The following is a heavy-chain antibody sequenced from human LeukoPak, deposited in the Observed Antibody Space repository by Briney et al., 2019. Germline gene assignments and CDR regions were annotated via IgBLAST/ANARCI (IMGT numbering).Heavy chain of an antibody. CDR2: ISAYNGNT. CDR1: GYTFTSYG. J-gene: IGHJ3*02. D-gene: IGHD3-22*01. Sequence: ASVKVSCKASGYTFTSYGTSWVRQAPGQGLEWMGWISAYNGNTNYAQKLQGRVTMTTDTSTSTAYMELRSLRSDDTAAYYCARPTAGYDSSGYDAFDIWGQGTMVTVSS. V-gene: IGHV1-18*01. CDR3: ARPTAGYDSSGYDAFDI.